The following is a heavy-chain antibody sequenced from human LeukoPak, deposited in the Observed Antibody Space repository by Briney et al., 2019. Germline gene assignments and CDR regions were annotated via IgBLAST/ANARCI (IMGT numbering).Heavy chain of an antibody. Sequence: GGSLRLSCVASGFTFSRHWMSWVRQAPGKGLEWVANIKRDGSEKNYVDSVKGRFTISRDNAKNALDLQMNSLRLEDTAVYYCARDWAPVSMKAVPFDCWGQGTLVTVSS. J-gene: IGHJ4*02. CDR3: ARDWAPVSMKAVPFDC. CDR1: GFTFSRHW. V-gene: IGHV3-7*01. CDR2: IKRDGSEK. D-gene: IGHD2/OR15-2a*01.